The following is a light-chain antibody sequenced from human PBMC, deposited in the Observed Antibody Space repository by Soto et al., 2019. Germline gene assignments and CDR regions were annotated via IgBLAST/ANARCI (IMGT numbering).Light chain of an antibody. Sequence: QSVLTQPASVSGSPGQSITISCSGTRSDVGGSNYVSWYQQLPGKAPKLMIYDVSNRPSGVSRRFSGSKSGNTASLTISGLQAEDEADYYCCSSTSSSPYVFGTGTKLTVL. CDR2: DVS. CDR3: CSSTSSSPYV. J-gene: IGLJ1*01. V-gene: IGLV2-14*03. CDR1: RSDVGGSNY.